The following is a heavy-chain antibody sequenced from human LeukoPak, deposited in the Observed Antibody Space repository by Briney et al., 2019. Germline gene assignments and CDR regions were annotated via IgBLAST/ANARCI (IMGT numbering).Heavy chain of an antibody. CDR3: ATRLG. V-gene: IGHV3-7*01. J-gene: IGHJ4*02. CDR1: GFTFRNYW. Sequence: PGGSLRLSCAASGFTFRNYWMSWVRQAPGKGLEWVANIKEDGSEQNYVDSVKGRFTISRDNADNSLSLQMSSLRVEDTAVYYCATRLGWGQGTLVTVSS. CDR2: IKEDGSEQ.